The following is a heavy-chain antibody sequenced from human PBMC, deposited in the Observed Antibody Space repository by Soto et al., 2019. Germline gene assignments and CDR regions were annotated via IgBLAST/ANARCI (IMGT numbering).Heavy chain of an antibody. J-gene: IGHJ4*02. CDR3: ARCFSTHLDY. CDR1: GGSISSGGYY. V-gene: IGHV4-31*03. D-gene: IGHD2-15*01. Sequence: SETLSLTCTVSGGSISSGGYYGSWIRQHPGKGLEWIGYIYYSGSTYYNPSLKSRVTISVDTSKNQFSLKLSSVTAADTAVYYSARCFSTHLDYWGQGTLVTVYS. CDR2: IYYSGST.